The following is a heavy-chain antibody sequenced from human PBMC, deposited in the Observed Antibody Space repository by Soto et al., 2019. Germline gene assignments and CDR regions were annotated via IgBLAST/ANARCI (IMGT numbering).Heavy chain of an antibody. CDR1: GYSFTSYW. J-gene: IGHJ6*02. D-gene: IGHD6-13*01. V-gene: IGHV5-51*01. CDR2: IYPGDSDT. CDR3: ARTAAAGKYYYVMDV. Sequence: GESLKISCKGSGYSFTSYWIGWVRQMPGKGLECMGIIYPGDSDTRYSPSFQGQVTISADKSISTAYLQWSSLKASDTAMYYCARTAAAGKYYYVMDVWGQGTTVTVSS.